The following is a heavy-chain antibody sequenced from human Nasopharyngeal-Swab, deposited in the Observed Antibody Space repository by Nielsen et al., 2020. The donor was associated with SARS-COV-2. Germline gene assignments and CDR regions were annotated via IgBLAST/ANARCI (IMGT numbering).Heavy chain of an antibody. CDR1: GFTFSSYG. J-gene: IGHJ4*02. Sequence: GGSLRLSCAASGFTFSSYGVHWVRQAPGKGLEWVANIKQDGSEKYYVDSVKGRFTISRDNAKNSLYLQMNSLRAEDTAVYYCARDYSSSWSRFNYFDYWGQGTLVTVSS. D-gene: IGHD6-13*01. CDR2: IKQDGSEK. CDR3: ARDYSSSWSRFNYFDY. V-gene: IGHV3-7*01.